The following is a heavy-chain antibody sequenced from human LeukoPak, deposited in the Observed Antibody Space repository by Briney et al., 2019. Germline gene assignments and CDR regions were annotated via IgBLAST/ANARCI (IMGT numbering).Heavy chain of an antibody. J-gene: IGHJ4*02. CDR2: IYYSGST. CDR3: ARGGDGNRRDFDY. CDR1: GGSISSSSYY. Sequence: SETLSLTCTVSGGSISSSSYYWGWIRQPPGKGLEWIGSIYYSGSTYYNPSLKSRVTISVDTSKNQFSLKLSSVTAADTAVYYCARGGDGNRRDFDYWGQGTLVTVSS. V-gene: IGHV4-39*07. D-gene: IGHD5-24*01.